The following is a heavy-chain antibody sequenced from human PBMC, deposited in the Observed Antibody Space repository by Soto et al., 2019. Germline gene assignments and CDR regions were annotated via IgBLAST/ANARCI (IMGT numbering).Heavy chain of an antibody. V-gene: IGHV3-33*01. D-gene: IGHD3-22*01. CDR2: LWYDGSNK. Sequence: QVQLVESGGGVVQPGRSLRLSCAASGFTFSSYGMHWVRQAPGKGLSCVAVLWYDGSNKYYADSVKGRLTISRDNAKNTLYLQMKRLRAEDTAVYYCASGLYYYDSSGYYYGTYFSDFDYWGQGTLVTVSS. J-gene: IGHJ4*02. CDR1: GFTFSSYG. CDR3: ASGLYYYDSSGYYYGTYFSDFDY.